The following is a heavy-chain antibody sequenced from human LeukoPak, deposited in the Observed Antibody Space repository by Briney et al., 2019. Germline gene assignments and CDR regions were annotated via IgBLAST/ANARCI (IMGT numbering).Heavy chain of an antibody. CDR1: GFTFSNYW. CDR2: IKYDGSEK. J-gene: IGHJ5*02. CDR3: AKDKVRYYTSRWSGLVDT. D-gene: IGHD6-13*01. V-gene: IGHV3-7*01. Sequence: PGGSLRLSCAASGFTFSNYWMTWFRQTPGKDLEWVGNIKYDGSEKYYVDSVKGRFTISRDNAKNSLYLQMTSLRVDDTSIYFCAKDKVRYYTSRWSGLVDTWGQGTLVTVSS.